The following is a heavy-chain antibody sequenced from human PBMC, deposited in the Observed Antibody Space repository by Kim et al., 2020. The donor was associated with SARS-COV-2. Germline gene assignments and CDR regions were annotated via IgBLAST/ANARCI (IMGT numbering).Heavy chain of an antibody. D-gene: IGHD3-10*01. CDR3: ARAPGDRGVLPEANYYYYGMDV. Sequence: SETLSLTCTVSGGSISSYYWSWIRQPPGKGLEWIGYIYYSGSTNYNPSLKSRVTISVDTPKNQFSLKLSSVTAADTAVYYCARAPGDRGVLPEANYYYYGMDVWGQGTTVTVSS. V-gene: IGHV4-59*01. CDR2: IYYSGST. J-gene: IGHJ6*02. CDR1: GGSISSYY.